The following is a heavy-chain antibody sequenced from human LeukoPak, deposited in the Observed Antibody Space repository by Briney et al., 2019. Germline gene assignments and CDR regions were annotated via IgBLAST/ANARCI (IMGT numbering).Heavy chain of an antibody. D-gene: IGHD3-22*01. V-gene: IGHV3-20*04. J-gene: IGHJ3*02. Sequence: GGSLRLSCAASGFTFDDYGMSWVRQAPGKGLEWVSGINWNGGSTGYADSVKGRFTISRDNAKNSLYLQMNSLRAEDTALYYCARDRRIVVVTTGASDIWGQGTMVTVSS. CDR2: INWNGGST. CDR3: ARDRRIVVVTTGASDI. CDR1: GFTFDDYG.